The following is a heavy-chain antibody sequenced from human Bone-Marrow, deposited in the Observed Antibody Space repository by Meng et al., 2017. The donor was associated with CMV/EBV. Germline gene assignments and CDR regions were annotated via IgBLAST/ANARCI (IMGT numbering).Heavy chain of an antibody. J-gene: IGHJ6*02. V-gene: IGHV3-11*01. D-gene: IGHD6-13*01. Sequence: GGSLRLSCAASGFTFSDYYMSWIRQAPGKGLEWVSYISSSGSTIYYADSVKGRFTISRDNAKNSLYLQMNSLRAEDTAVYYCAKDPGFSLYSSSWYRGSRYYYGMDVWGQGTTVTVSS. CDR2: ISSSGSTI. CDR3: AKDPGFSLYSSSWYRGSRYYYGMDV. CDR1: GFTFSDYY.